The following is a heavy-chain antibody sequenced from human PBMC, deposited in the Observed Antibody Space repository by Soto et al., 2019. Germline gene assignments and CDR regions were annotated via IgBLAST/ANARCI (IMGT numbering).Heavy chain of an antibody. D-gene: IGHD2-15*01. CDR2: VSASGSIT. CDR3: AKGDCSGGRCYRGFDY. V-gene: IGHV3-23*01. Sequence: WGSLRFSCAASGFTFSSYDMSWFRQSPGKGLEWVSGVSASGSITSYADSAKGRFTISRDNAKNTMFLQMNSLRAEDTAVYFCAKGDCSGGRCYRGFDYWGQGTLVTVSS. J-gene: IGHJ4*02. CDR1: GFTFSSYD.